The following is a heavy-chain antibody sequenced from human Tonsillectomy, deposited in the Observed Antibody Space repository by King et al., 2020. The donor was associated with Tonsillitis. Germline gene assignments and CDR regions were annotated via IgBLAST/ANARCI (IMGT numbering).Heavy chain of an antibody. CDR3: ARDPIVLVPAVTHQLGASDAFDI. J-gene: IGHJ3*02. Sequence: VQLVESGGGLVQPGGSLRLSCAASGFTFSSYWMSWVRQAPGKGLEWVANIKQDGSEKFYVDSVKGRFTISRDNAKNSLYLQMNSLRVEDTAVYYCARDPIVLVPAVTHQLGASDAFDIWGQGTVVTVSS. CDR2: IKQDGSEK. D-gene: IGHD2-2*01. CDR1: GFTFSSYW. V-gene: IGHV3-7*01.